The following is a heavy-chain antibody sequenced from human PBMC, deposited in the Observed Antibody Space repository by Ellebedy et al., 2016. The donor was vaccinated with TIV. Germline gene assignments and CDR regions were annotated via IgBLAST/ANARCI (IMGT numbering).Heavy chain of an antibody. D-gene: IGHD3-22*01. Sequence: ASVKVSCKASGYTFTSYYMYWVRQATGQGLEWMGVINPSAGSKNSAQKFQGRVTMTRDTSTSTVYMELSSLRSEDTAVYYCARGDKYYYDSSGYYYTYWGQGTLVTVSS. V-gene: IGHV1-46*01. CDR2: INPSAGSK. J-gene: IGHJ4*02. CDR3: ARGDKYYYDSSGYYYTY. CDR1: GYTFTSYY.